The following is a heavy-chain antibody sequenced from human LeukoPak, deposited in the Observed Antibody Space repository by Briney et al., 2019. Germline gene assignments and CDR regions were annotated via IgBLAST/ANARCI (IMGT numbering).Heavy chain of an antibody. V-gene: IGHV3-66*04. CDR2: IYSGGST. J-gene: IGHJ4*02. CDR1: GFTVSNNF. CDR3: ARHRSAAAFDF. Sequence: PGGSLRLSCAASGFTVSNNFMSWVRQAPGKGLEWVSIIYSGGSTYYADSVKGRFTISRDNSKNTLYLQMNSLRAEDTAVYYCARHRSAAAFDFWGQGTLVTVSS. D-gene: IGHD3-10*01.